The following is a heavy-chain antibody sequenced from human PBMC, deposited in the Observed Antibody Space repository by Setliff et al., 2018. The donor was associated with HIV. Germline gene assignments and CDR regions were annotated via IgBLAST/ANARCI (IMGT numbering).Heavy chain of an antibody. Sequence: HPGGSLRLSCAASGFTFSSYGMHWVRQAPGKGLEWVTFIRHDGINEDYRDSVKGRFSVSRDNSKNTVFLQMNSLRVEDTALYYCARGVPGICSGGTCYLEYWGQGALVT. J-gene: IGHJ4*02. D-gene: IGHD2-15*01. CDR3: ARGVPGICSGGTCYLEY. V-gene: IGHV3-30*02. CDR1: GFTFSSYG. CDR2: IRHDGINE.